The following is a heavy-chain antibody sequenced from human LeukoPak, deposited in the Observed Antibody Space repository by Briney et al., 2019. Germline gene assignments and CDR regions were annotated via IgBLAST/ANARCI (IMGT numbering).Heavy chain of an antibody. CDR1: GGSISSYY. CDR2: IYTSGST. J-gene: IGHJ3*02. V-gene: IGHV4-4*07. Sequence: SETLSLTCTVSGGSISSYYWSWIRQPAGKGLEWIGRIYTSGSTNYNPSLKSRVTMSVDTSKNQFSLKLSSVTAADTAVYYCARRALAYYYDSSGYPRKKDAFDIWGQGTMVTVSS. CDR3: ARRALAYYYDSSGYPRKKDAFDI. D-gene: IGHD3-22*01.